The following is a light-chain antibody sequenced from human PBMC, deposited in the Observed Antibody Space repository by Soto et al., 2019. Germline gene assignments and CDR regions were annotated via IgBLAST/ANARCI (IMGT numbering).Light chain of an antibody. CDR2: GAS. CDR3: QQYDTSPLT. V-gene: IGKV3-20*01. Sequence: EIVLTQSPGTLSLSRGERATLSCRASQSIRSSHLVWYRQRPGQAPRLLIYGASTRATGIPDRFSGSGSGADFTLTISRLEPEDFAVYYCQQYDTSPLTFGGGTKVEIK. J-gene: IGKJ4*01. CDR1: QSIRSSH.